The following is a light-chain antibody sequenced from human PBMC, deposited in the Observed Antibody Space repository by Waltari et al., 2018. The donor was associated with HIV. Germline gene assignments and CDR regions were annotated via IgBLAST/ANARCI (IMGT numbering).Light chain of an antibody. Sequence: DIQMTQSPSSLSASVGDRFTVTCRASQGVRNDLGWFQQKPGQAPQRLIYAASHLQSGVPSRFSGSGSETYFTLTITDLQPEDSATYFCLQHNSYPLITFGQGTRLEI. J-gene: IGKJ5*01. CDR3: LQHNSYPLIT. V-gene: IGKV1-17*02. CDR2: AAS. CDR1: QGVRND.